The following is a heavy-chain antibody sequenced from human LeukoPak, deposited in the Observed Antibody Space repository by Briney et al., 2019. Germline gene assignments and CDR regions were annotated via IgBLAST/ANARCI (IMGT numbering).Heavy chain of an antibody. CDR2: ISYDGSNK. J-gene: IGHJ4*02. Sequence: GGSLRLSCAASGFTFSSYGMHWVRQAPGKGLEWVAVISYDGSNKYYADSVKGRFTISRGNSKNTLYLQMNSLRAEDTAVYYCAKDYDFWSGSEYWGQGTLVTVSS. CDR1: GFTFSSYG. V-gene: IGHV3-30*18. D-gene: IGHD3-3*01. CDR3: AKDYDFWSGSEY.